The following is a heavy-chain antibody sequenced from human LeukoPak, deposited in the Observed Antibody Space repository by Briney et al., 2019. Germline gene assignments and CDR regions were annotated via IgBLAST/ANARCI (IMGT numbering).Heavy chain of an antibody. CDR1: GGSISSYY. CDR2: IYYSGST. Sequence: PSETLSLTCTVSGGSISSYYWSWIRQPPGKGLGWIGYIYYSGSTNYNPSLNSRVTISVETSKNQFSLKLSSVTAAETAVYYCARQRWVGDAFDSWGQGTMVTVSS. D-gene: IGHD1-26*01. J-gene: IGHJ3*02. CDR3: ARQRWVGDAFDS. V-gene: IGHV4-59*01.